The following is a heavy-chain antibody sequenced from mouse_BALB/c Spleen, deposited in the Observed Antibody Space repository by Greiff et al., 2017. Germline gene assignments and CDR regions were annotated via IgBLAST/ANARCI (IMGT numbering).Heavy chain of an antibody. J-gene: IGHJ3*01. CDR1: GYTFTDYY. D-gene: IGHD2-14*01. CDR3: ARSDYRYDWFAY. Sequence: QVQLKESGAELARPGASVKLSCKASGYTFTDYYINWVKQRTGQGLEWIGEIYPGSGNTYYNEKFKGKATLTADKSSSTAYMQLSSLTSEDSAVYFCARSDYRYDWFAYWGQGTLVTVSA. V-gene: IGHV1-77*01. CDR2: IYPGSGNT.